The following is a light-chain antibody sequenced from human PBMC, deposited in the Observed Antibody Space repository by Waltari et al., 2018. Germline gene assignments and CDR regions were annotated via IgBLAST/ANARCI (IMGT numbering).Light chain of an antibody. V-gene: IGLV2-14*03. CDR1: SSDVGAYHY. Sequence: QSALTQPASVSGSPGQSITISCTATSSDVGAYHYVSWYQQHPGKAPTLMLYDVSNRPSGISNGCSGAKTGKTAYVTISGLQAEDEADYYCSSETRSAPRGMFGGGTKRTVL. CDR3: SSETRSAPRGM. J-gene: IGLJ3*02. CDR2: DVS.